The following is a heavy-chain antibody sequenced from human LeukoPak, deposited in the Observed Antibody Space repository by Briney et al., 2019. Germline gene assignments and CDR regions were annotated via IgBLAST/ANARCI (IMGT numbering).Heavy chain of an antibody. CDR1: GGTFSSYA. D-gene: IGHD4-23*01. CDR3: ARDYGGNSEWGY. V-gene: IGHV1-69*04. Sequence: ASVKVSCKASGGTFSSYAISWVRQAPGQGLEWMGRIIPIFGIANYAQKFQGRVTITADKSTSTAYMELSSLRSEDTAVYYCARDYGGNSEWGYWGQGTLVTVPS. CDR2: IIPIFGIA. J-gene: IGHJ4*02.